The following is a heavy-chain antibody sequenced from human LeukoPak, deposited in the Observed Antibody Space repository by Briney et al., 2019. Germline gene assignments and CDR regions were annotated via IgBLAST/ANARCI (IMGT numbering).Heavy chain of an antibody. V-gene: IGHV4-34*01. CDR3: ARVRDFWSGYSLYYHMDV. D-gene: IGHD3-3*01. J-gene: IGHJ6*03. CDR2: INHSGST. CDR1: GGSFSGYY. Sequence: PSETLSLTCAVYGGSFSGYYWSWIRQPPGKGLEWIGEINHSGSTNYNPSLKSRVTISVDTSKNQFSLKLSSVTAADTAVYYCARVRDFWSGYSLYYHMDVWGKGTTVTVSS.